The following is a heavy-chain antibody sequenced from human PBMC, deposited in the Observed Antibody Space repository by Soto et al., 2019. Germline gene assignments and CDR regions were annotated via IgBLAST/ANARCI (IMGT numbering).Heavy chain of an antibody. CDR1: GFTFSSYN. Sequence: KPGGSLRLSCAASGFTFSSYNMNWTRQAPGKGLEWVSSISSSSSYIYYADPVKGRFTISRDNAKNSLYLQMNNLRDEDTVVYYCGSPITLFGVVQNDAFDIWGQGTIVTV. V-gene: IGHV3-21*01. J-gene: IGHJ3*02. D-gene: IGHD3-3*01. CDR3: GSPITLFGVVQNDAFDI. CDR2: ISSSSSYI.